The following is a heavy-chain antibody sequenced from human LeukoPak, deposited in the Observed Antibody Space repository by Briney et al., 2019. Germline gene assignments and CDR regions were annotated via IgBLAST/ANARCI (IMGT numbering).Heavy chain of an antibody. CDR2: IYYSGST. CDR1: GVSISSYY. V-gene: IGHV4-59*08. CDR3: ARLSTGQGGVVDY. J-gene: IGHJ4*02. D-gene: IGHD3-16*01. Sequence: SETLSLTCTVSGVSISSYYWSWIRQPPGKGLEWIGYIYYSGSTNYNPSLKSRVTISVDTSKNQFSLKLSSVTAADTAVYYCARLSTGQGGVVDYWGQGTLVTVSS.